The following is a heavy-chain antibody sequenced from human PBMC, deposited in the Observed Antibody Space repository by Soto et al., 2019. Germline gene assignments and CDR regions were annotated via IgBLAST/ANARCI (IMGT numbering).Heavy chain of an antibody. CDR2: IIPIFGTA. CDR1: GGTFSSYA. Sequence: SVKVSCKASGGTFSSYAISWVRQAPGQGLEWMGGIIPIFGTANYAQKFQGRVTITADESTSTAYMELSSLRSEDTAVYYCARTLRRIVDTDYYYGMDVWGQGTTVTVSS. J-gene: IGHJ6*02. V-gene: IGHV1-69*13. D-gene: IGHD5-18*01. CDR3: ARTLRRIVDTDYYYGMDV.